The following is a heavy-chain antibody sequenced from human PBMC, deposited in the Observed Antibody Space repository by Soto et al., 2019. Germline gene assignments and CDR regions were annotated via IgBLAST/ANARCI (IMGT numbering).Heavy chain of an antibody. J-gene: IGHJ3*02. CDR1: GFTFSSYE. CDR2: ISSSGSTI. D-gene: IGHD2-15*01. V-gene: IGHV3-48*03. CDR3: ASVVNADAFDI. Sequence: HPGGSLRLSCAASGFTFSSYEMNWVRQAPGKGLEWVSYISSSGSTIYYADSVKGRFTISRDNAKNSLYLQMNSLRAEDTAVYYCASVVNADAFDIWGQGTMVTVSS.